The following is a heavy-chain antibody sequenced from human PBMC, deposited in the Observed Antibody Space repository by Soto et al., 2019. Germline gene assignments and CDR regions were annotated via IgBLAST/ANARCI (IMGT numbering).Heavy chain of an antibody. J-gene: IGHJ4*02. V-gene: IGHV3-23*01. CDR3: AKNDKGYYLDY. CDR1: GFTFSNYA. Sequence: EVQVLESGGALVQPGGSLRLSCAASGFTFSNYAMSWVRQAPGKGLEWVSSISGSGGTTYYADSVKGRLTLSRDNSKNTLYLQMNSLIVEDTAVYYCAKNDKGYYLDYWGQGTLVTVSS. CDR2: ISGSGGTT. D-gene: IGHD3-10*01.